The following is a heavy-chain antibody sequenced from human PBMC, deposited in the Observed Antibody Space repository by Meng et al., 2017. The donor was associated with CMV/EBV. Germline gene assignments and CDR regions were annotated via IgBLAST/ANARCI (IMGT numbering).Heavy chain of an antibody. CDR1: GYSLTSYW. V-gene: IGHV5-51*01. CDR3: ARQGKYSNYANC. D-gene: IGHD4-11*01. CDR2: IYPGDSDT. J-gene: IGHJ4*02. Sequence: WKGSGYSLTSYWIGWVRQMPGKGLEWMGIIYPGDSDTRYSPSFQGQVTIPADKSISTAYLQWSSLKASDTAMYYCARQGKYSNYANCWGQGTLVTVS.